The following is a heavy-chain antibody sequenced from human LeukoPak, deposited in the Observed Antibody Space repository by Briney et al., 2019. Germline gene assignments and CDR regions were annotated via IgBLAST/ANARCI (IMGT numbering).Heavy chain of an antibody. CDR2: ISAYSGNT. CDR1: GYTFTNYG. CDR3: ARQGYCTSPSCCARGDDAFDI. V-gene: IGHV1-18*01. Sequence: GASVKVSCKASGYTFTNYGISWVRQAPGQGLEWTAWISAYSGNTNYAQNFQGRLTMTTDTSTNTAYMELRSLRSDDTAVYYCARQGYCTSPSCCARGDDAFDIWGQGTMVTVSS. D-gene: IGHD2-2*01. J-gene: IGHJ3*02.